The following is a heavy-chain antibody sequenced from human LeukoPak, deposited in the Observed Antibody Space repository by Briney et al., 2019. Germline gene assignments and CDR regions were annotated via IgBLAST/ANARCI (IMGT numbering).Heavy chain of an antibody. CDR1: GFTFSSYS. V-gene: IGHV3-21*01. J-gene: IGHJ4*02. CDR2: ISSSRSYI. Sequence: GGSLRLSCAASGFTFSSYSMDWVRQAPGKGLEWVSFISSSRSYIYYGDSVKGRFTISRDNAKNSLYLQMNSLRAEDTAVYYCARDGSGGFDYWGQGALVTVSS. CDR3: ARDGSGGFDY. D-gene: IGHD1-26*01.